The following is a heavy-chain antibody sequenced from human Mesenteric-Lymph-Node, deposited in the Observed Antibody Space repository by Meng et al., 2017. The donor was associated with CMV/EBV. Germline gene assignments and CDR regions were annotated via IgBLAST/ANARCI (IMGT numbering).Heavy chain of an antibody. D-gene: IGHD6-13*01. CDR1: GFTVSSYA. CDR3: ARGLGAAATSTRYSSCGMDV. V-gene: IGHV3-30*01. CDR2: ISYDGSNK. J-gene: IGHJ6*02. Sequence: GRSLRLSCAASGFTVSSYAMHWVRQVPGKGLEWVAVISYDGSNKDYANSVKDRFTIARNNSKNTMYMQMNSLRTEDTAVNYCARGLGAAATSTRYSSCGMDVWGQGTMVTVSS.